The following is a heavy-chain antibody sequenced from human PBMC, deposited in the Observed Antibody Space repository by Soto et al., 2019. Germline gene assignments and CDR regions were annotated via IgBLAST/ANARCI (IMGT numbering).Heavy chain of an antibody. Sequence: ASVKVSCKASGYTFTSYYMHWVRQAPGQGLEWMGIITPSGGSTSYAQKFQGRVTMTRDTSTSTVYMELSSLRSEDTAVYYCARDGSSSWYANWFDPWGQGTLVTVSS. CDR2: ITPSGGST. J-gene: IGHJ5*02. CDR1: GYTFTSYY. V-gene: IGHV1-46*01. D-gene: IGHD6-13*01. CDR3: ARDGSSSWYANWFDP.